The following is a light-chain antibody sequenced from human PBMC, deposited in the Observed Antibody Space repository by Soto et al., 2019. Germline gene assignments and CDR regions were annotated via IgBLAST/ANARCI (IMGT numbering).Light chain of an antibody. J-gene: IGLJ2*01. Sequence: QSVLTQSPSASASLGASVKLTCTLSSGHSSYAIAWHQKQPGKGPRYLMDLNNDGSHTKGDGIPDRFSGSSSGAERYLIISSLQSEDEADYDCQTWGTGFQVFGGGTKVTVL. CDR3: QTWGTGFQV. CDR2: LNNDGSH. V-gene: IGLV4-69*01. CDR1: SGHSSYA.